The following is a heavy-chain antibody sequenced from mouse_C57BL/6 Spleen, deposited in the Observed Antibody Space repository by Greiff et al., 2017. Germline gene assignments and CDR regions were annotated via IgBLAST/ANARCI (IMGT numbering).Heavy chain of an antibody. V-gene: IGHV1-76*01. CDR1: GYTFTDYY. Sequence: VKLVESGAELVRPGASVKLSCKASGYTFTDYYINWVKQRPGQGLEWIARIYPGSGNTYYNEKFKGKATLTAEKSSSTAYMQLSSLTSEDSAVYFCARDYDYDDAYWGQGTLVTVSA. CDR2: IYPGSGNT. D-gene: IGHD2-4*01. CDR3: ARDYDYDDAY. J-gene: IGHJ3*01.